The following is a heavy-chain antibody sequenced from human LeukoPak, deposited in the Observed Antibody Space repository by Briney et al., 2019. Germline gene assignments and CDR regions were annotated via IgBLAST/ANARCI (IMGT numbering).Heavy chain of an antibody. D-gene: IGHD6-13*01. Sequence: GGSLRLSCAASGFTFSSYSMNWVRQAPGKGLEWVSSISSSSSYIYYADSVKGRFTISRDNAKNSLYLQMNSLRAEDPAVYYCARDSPSSSWSLFDYWGQGTLVTVSS. CDR3: ARDSPSSSWSLFDY. CDR1: GFTFSSYS. J-gene: IGHJ4*02. V-gene: IGHV3-21*01. CDR2: ISSSSSYI.